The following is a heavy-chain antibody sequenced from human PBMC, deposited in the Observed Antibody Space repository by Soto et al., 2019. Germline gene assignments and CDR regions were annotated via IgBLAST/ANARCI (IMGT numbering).Heavy chain of an antibody. V-gene: IGHV1-3*01. D-gene: IGHD2-21*01. CDR3: ARDLGGGDKGQGVWMPRGFDI. Sequence: GASVKVSCKPSGYTFTSYAMYWVPQAPGKRLKWMGWINAGNGNTKYSQKFQGRVTITRDTSASTAYMELSSLRSEDTAVYYCARDLGGGDKGQGVWMPRGFDIRGQGTMVTVSS. J-gene: IGHJ3*02. CDR1: GYTFTSYA. CDR2: INAGNGNT.